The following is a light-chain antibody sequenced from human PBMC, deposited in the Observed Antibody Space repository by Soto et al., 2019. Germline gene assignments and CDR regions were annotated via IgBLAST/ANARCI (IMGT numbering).Light chain of an antibody. V-gene: IGKV3-20*01. CDR3: QQYASSPLT. Sequence: EIVLTQFPGTLSLSPGXSATLSCRASQSVNSNYVAWYQQKPGQAPRLLIYGASSRATGIPDRFSGSGSGTDFTLTLSRLEPEDFTVYYCQQYASSPLTFGGGTKVDIK. CDR2: GAS. CDR1: QSVNSNY. J-gene: IGKJ4*01.